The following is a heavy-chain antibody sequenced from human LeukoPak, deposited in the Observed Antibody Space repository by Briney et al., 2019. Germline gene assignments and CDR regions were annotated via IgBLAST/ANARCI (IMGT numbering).Heavy chain of an antibody. J-gene: IGHJ4*02. V-gene: IGHV4-59*01. D-gene: IGHD1-26*01. CDR2: VYYSGNP. Sequence: SETLSLTCTASGGSITNYYWSWLRQPPGKGLECVGYVYYSGNPEYNPSLKSRVTISIDTSKNQFSLKLSSVTAADTAVYYCARDQYSGRFDYWGQGTLVTVSS. CDR1: GGSITNYY. CDR3: ARDQYSGRFDY.